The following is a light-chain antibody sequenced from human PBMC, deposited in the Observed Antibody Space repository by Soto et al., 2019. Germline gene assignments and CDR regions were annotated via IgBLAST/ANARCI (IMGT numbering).Light chain of an antibody. J-gene: IGKJ1*01. CDR1: QSVSSN. Sequence: EVVMTQSPATLSVSPGERATLSCRASQSVSSNLAWYQQKPGQAPRLLIYGASTRATGIPARFSGSGSGTEFTLTISRRQSEDFAGYYCQQYNNWPPWTFGQGTKVEIK. CDR2: GAS. V-gene: IGKV3-15*01. CDR3: QQYNNWPPWT.